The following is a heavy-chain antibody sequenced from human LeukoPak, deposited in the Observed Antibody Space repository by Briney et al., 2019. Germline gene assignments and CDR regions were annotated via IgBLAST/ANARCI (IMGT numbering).Heavy chain of an antibody. CDR3: ASRYSSSRRADWFDP. V-gene: IGHV4-39*01. J-gene: IGHJ5*02. Sequence: SETLSLTCTVSGGSISSSSYYWGWIRQPPGKGLEWIGSIYCSGSTYYNPSLKSRVTISVDTSKNQFSLKLSSVTAADTAVYYCASRYSSSRRADWFDPWGQGTLVTVSS. CDR1: GGSISSSSYY. CDR2: IYCSGST. D-gene: IGHD6-13*01.